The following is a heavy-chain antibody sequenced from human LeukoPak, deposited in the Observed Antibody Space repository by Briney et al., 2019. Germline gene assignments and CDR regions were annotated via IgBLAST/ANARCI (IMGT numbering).Heavy chain of an antibody. CDR2: INPNSGGT. CDR1: GYTXTGYY. J-gene: IGHJ3*02. Sequence: ASVKVSCKASGYTXTGYYMHWGRQAPGQGLEWMGWINPNSGGTNYAQKFQGRVTMTRDTSISTAYMELSRLRSDDTAVYYCARDHEWLVDAFDIWGQGTMVTVSS. D-gene: IGHD6-19*01. CDR3: ARDHEWLVDAFDI. V-gene: IGHV1-2*02.